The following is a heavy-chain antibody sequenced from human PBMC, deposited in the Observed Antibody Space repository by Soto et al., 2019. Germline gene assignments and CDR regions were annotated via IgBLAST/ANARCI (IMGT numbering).Heavy chain of an antibody. CDR2: ISDSSSYI. CDR3: ARDRRAMKSTLAAAGTSSYYYYYMDV. D-gene: IGHD6-13*01. Sequence: EVQLVESGGGLVKPGGSLRLSCAASGFAFKSYSMNWVRQAPGKGLEWVSSISDSSSYIYYADSVKGRFTISRDNAMSSLYLQMNSLRAEDTAVYYCARDRRAMKSTLAAAGTSSYYYYYMDVWCKGTTVTVSS. V-gene: IGHV3-21*01. CDR1: GFAFKSYS. J-gene: IGHJ6*03.